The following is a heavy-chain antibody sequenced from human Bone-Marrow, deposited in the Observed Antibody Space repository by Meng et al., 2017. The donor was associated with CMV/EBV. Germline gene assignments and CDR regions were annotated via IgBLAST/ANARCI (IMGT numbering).Heavy chain of an antibody. V-gene: IGHV4-31*02. CDR3: ARGRIMITFGGVIVPFDY. J-gene: IGHJ4*02. CDR1: SISSVGYY. CDR2: IYYSGST. D-gene: IGHD3-16*02. Sequence: SISSVGYYWSWIRQHPGKGLEWIGYIYYSGSTYYNPSLKSRVTISGDTSNNQVSLKLTSVTAADTALYYCARGRIMITFGGVIVPFDYWGQGTLVTVSS.